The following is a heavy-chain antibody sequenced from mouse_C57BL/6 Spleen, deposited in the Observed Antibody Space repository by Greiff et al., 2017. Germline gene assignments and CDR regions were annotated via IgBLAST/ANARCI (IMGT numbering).Heavy chain of an antibody. CDR3: ARSGLFYAIDY. V-gene: IGHV7-3*01. J-gene: IGHJ4*01. D-gene: IGHD3-1*01. Sequence: EVQGVESGGGLVQPGGSLSLSCAASGFTFTDYYMSWVRQPPGKALEWLGFIRNKANGYTTEYSASVKGRFTISRDNSQSILYLQMNALGAEDSATYYCARSGLFYAIDYWGQGTSVTVSS. CDR1: GFTFTDYY. CDR2: IRNKANGYTT.